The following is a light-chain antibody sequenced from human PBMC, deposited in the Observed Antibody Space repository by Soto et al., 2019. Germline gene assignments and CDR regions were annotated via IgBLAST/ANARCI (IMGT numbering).Light chain of an antibody. CDR1: TSNIGSHP. J-gene: IGLJ3*02. CDR2: GNS. Sequence: QPVLTQSPSASGTPGQRVTISCSGSTSNIGSHPVNWYQQLPGTAPKLPPKLLIYGNSHRPSGVPDRFSGSKSGTSASLAISGLQSEDEADYYCAAWDDILNAGVLGGGTKLTVL. V-gene: IGLV1-44*01. CDR3: AAWDDILNAGV.